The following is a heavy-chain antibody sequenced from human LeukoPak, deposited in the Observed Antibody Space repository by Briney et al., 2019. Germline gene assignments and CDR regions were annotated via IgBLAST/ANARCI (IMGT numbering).Heavy chain of an antibody. CDR3: ARTARLPDS. V-gene: IGHV4-4*09. CDR2: VYFSGIT. J-gene: IGHJ4*02. CDR1: DDPIRTHY. D-gene: IGHD2-21*01. Sequence: SETLSLTCTVSDDPIRTHYWSWIRQPPGKGLECIGYVYFSGITNYNPSLTSRVTMSVDTSKNQLSLKLSSVTAADTAVYYCARTARLPDSWGQGTLVTVSS.